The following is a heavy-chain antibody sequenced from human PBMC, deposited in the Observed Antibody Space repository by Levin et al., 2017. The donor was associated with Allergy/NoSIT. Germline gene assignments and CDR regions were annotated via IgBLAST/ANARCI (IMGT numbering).Heavy chain of an antibody. CDR2: IIPIFGTA. V-gene: IGHV1-69*06. D-gene: IGHD6-13*01. CDR1: GGTFSSYA. CDR3: AREPSAAGTGAFDS. Sequence: EASVKVSCKASGGTFSSYAISWVRQAPGQGLEWMGGIIPIFGTANYAQKFQGRVTITADKSTSTAYMELSSLRSEDTAVYYCAREPSAAGTGAFDSWGQGTMVTVSS. J-gene: IGHJ3*02.